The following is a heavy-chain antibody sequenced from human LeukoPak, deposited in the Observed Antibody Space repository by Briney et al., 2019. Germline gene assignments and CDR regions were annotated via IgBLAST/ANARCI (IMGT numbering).Heavy chain of an antibody. Sequence: SETLSLTCSVSGGSISGGSISGYHWSWIRQPPGKGLELIAYMHYSGTTHYNPSLKSRVSISVDTSRKQISLELTSVTAADTAVYYCARVNYDFWSGYFDYFYMDVWGKGTTVTVSS. CDR2: MHYSGTT. CDR1: GGSISGGSISGYH. V-gene: IGHV4-61*08. J-gene: IGHJ6*03. D-gene: IGHD3-3*01. CDR3: ARVNYDFWSGYFDYFYMDV.